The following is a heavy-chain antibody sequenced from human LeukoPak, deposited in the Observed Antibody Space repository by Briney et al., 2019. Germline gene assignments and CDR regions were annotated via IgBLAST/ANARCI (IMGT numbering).Heavy chain of an antibody. D-gene: IGHD2-15*01. CDR3: AREGGGGIDIEPSFDY. Sequence: ASVKVSCKASGYTFTRYFIHWVRQTPGRGLEWMGTINPSGGSTGYAQKFQGRVTMTRDTSTSTVYMELSSLRSEDTAVYYCAREGGGGIDIEPSFDYWGQGTLVTVSS. CDR1: GYTFTRYF. CDR2: INPSGGST. V-gene: IGHV1-46*01. J-gene: IGHJ4*02.